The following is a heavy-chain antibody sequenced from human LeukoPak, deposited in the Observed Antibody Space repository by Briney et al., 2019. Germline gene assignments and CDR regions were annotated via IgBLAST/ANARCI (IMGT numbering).Heavy chain of an antibody. V-gene: IGHV3-21*01. CDR1: GFTFSSYY. D-gene: IGHD3-22*01. Sequence: GGSLRLSCAASGFTFSSYYMNWVRQAPGKGLEWVSSISSSSSYIYYADSVKGRFTISRDNAKNSLYLQMNSLRAEDTAVYYCARVPSGYNAFDIWGQGTMVTVSS. J-gene: IGHJ3*02. CDR3: ARVPSGYNAFDI. CDR2: ISSSSSYI.